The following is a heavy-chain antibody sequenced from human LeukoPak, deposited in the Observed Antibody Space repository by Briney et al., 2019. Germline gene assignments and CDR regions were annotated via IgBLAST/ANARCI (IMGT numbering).Heavy chain of an antibody. CDR2: IYYSGST. Sequence: SETLSLTCTVSGGSLSSSSYYWGCIRQPPGKGLEWVGSIYYSGSTYYNPSLKSRVTISVHTSKNQFSLKLSSLTAADTAVYYCARTGRLRFLEWLSGYGPWGQGTMVTVSS. V-gene: IGHV4-39*07. CDR3: ARTGRLRFLEWLSGYGP. D-gene: IGHD3-3*01. J-gene: IGHJ3*01. CDR1: GGSLSSSSYY.